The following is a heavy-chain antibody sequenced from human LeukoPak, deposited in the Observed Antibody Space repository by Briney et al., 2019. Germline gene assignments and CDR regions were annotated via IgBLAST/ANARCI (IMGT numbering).Heavy chain of an antibody. CDR1: GYTFISNF. D-gene: IGHD3-9*01. J-gene: IGHJ4*02. CDR2: IGPNSGAT. V-gene: IGHV1-2*02. Sequence: ASVKVSCKASGYTFISNFLHWFRQAPGQGREWLGWIGPNSGATNYAQTFQGRVTMTRDTSISTAYMELTRLTSDDTAFYFCARDRYDNLTDYFRTDTFDSWGQGTLVTVSS. CDR3: ARDRYDNLTDYFRTDTFDS.